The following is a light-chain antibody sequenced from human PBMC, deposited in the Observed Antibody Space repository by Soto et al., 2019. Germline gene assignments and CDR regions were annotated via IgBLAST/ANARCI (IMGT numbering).Light chain of an antibody. CDR1: SSNIGAGYD. Sequence: QSVLTQPPSTSRTPGQRVTISCSGSSSNIGAGYDVHWYQQLPGTAPKLLIYGNSNRPSGVPDRFSGSKSGTSASLAITGLQAEDEADYYCQSYDSSLRVYVFGTGTKVTVL. CDR2: GNS. J-gene: IGLJ1*01. V-gene: IGLV1-40*01. CDR3: QSYDSSLRVYV.